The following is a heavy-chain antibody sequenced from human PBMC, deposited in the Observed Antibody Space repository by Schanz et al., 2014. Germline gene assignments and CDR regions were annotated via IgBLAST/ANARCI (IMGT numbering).Heavy chain of an antibody. J-gene: IGHJ4*02. Sequence: EVQLVESGGDLVQPGRSLRLSCAASGFTFDEYGMHWVRQAPGKGLEWVSGISWNGGFIAYGDAVKGRFTISRDNAKNSLYLQMNSLRAEDTAVYYCERFQSPHQPFDYWGQGTLVTVSS. D-gene: IGHD2-2*01. CDR2: ISWNGGFI. CDR3: ERFQSPHQPFDY. V-gene: IGHV3-9*01. CDR1: GFTFDEYG.